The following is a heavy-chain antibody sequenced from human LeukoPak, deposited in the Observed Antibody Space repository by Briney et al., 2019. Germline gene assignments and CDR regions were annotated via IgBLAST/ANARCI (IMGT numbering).Heavy chain of an antibody. CDR3: ARRGYYYYGMDV. D-gene: IGHD3-10*01. CDR1: GYIFTSYW. CDR2: IDPSDSYT. V-gene: IGHV5-10-1*01. J-gene: IGHJ6*02. Sequence: GESLQISCKGSGYIFTSYWISWVRQMPGKGLEWMGRIDPSDSYTNYSPSFQGHVTISADKSISTAYLQWSSLKASDTAMYYCARRGYYYYGMDVWGQGTTVTVSS.